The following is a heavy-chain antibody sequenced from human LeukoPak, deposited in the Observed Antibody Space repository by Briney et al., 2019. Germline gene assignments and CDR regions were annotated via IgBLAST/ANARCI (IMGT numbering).Heavy chain of an antibody. CDR3: ARTFYGSGSTYFDY. D-gene: IGHD3-10*01. V-gene: IGHV4-59*12. Sequence: PSETLSLTCTVSGGSISSYYWSWIRQPPGKGLEWIGYIYYSGSTNYNPSLKSRVTISVDTSKNQFSLKLSSATAADTAVYYCARTFYGSGSTYFDYWGQGTLVTVSS. CDR1: GGSISSYY. J-gene: IGHJ4*02. CDR2: IYYSGST.